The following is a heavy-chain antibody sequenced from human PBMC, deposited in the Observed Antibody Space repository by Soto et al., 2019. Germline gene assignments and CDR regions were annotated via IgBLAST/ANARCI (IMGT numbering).Heavy chain of an antibody. CDR3: ASGGSSLNFDS. CDR2: INTDGSST. V-gene: IGHV3-74*01. Sequence: PGGSLRLSCATSGFTFSSYWMHWVRQGPGKGLVWVSRINTDGSSTTYADSVKGRFTISRDNAKNTLYLQMNSLRAEDTAVYYCASGGSSLNFDSWGQGTLVTVSS. D-gene: IGHD6-6*01. CDR1: GFTFSSYW. J-gene: IGHJ4*02.